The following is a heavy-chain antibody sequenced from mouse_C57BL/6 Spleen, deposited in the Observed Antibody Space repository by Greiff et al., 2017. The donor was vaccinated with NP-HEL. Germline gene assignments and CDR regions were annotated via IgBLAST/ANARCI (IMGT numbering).Heavy chain of an antibody. CDR2: INPSNGGT. V-gene: IGHV1-53*01. J-gene: IGHJ4*01. CDR3: ARGTLGPYYAMDY. Sequence: QVQLQQPGTELVQPGASVKLSCKASGYTFTSYWMHWVKQRPGQGLEWIGNINPSNGGTNYNEKFKSKATLTVATSSTPAFMHLSSLTSEDSAVYYCARGTLGPYYAMDYWGQGTSVTVSS. D-gene: IGHD2-14*01. CDR1: GYTFTSYW.